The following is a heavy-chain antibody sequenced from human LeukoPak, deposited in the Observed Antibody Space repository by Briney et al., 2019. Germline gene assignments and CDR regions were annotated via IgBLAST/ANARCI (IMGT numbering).Heavy chain of an antibody. CDR3: ARDRYCSSTSCSFDY. CDR2: IKQDGSET. J-gene: IGHJ4*02. CDR1: GFTFSSYW. V-gene: IGHV3-7*01. Sequence: GGSLRLSCAASGFTFSSYWMSWARQAPGKGLEWLANIKQDGSETYYVDSVKGRFTISRDNAKNSLYLQMNSLRAEDTAVYYCARDRYCSSTSCSFDYWGQGTLVTVSS. D-gene: IGHD2-2*01.